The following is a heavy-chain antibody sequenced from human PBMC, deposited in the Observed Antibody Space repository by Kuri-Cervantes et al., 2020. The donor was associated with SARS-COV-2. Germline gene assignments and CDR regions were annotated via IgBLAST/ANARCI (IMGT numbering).Heavy chain of an antibody. CDR2: ISAYNGNT. CDR1: GYTFTSYG. D-gene: IGHD1-26*01. V-gene: IGHV1-18*01. J-gene: IGHJ6*03. CDR3: AREGVGAHKGYYMDV. Sequence: ASVKVSCKASGYTFTSYGISWVRQAPRQGLEWMGWISAYNGNTNYAQKLQGRVTMTTDTSTSTAYMELRSLRSDDTAVYYCAREGVGAHKGYYMDVWGKGTTVTVSS.